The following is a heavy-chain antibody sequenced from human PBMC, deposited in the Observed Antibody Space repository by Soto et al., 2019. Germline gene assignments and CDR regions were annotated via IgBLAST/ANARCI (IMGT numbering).Heavy chain of an antibody. CDR2: ISSSSSYI. J-gene: IGHJ4*02. V-gene: IGHV3-21*01. CDR3: ARGGYCTNGVCYPTYYFDY. Sequence: PGGSLRLSXAASGFTFSSYSMNWVRQAPGKGLEWVSSISSSSSYIYYADSVKGRFTISRDNAKNSLYLQMNSLRAEDTAVYYCARGGYCTNGVCYPTYYFDYWGQGTLVAVSS. CDR1: GFTFSSYS. D-gene: IGHD2-8*01.